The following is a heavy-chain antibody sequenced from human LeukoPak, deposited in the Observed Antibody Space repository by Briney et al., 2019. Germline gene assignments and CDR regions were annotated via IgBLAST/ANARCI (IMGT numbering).Heavy chain of an antibody. V-gene: IGHV4-4*07. D-gene: IGHD7-27*01. Sequence: SETLSLTCTVSGDSISTWYWNWIRQPAGKGLEWIGRTYISGSTDYNPSLKSRVNMSVDKSKNQFSLRLTSATAADTAVYYCTKGSITGDGAFDIWGQGTMVTVSS. J-gene: IGHJ3*02. CDR2: TYISGST. CDR3: TKGSITGDGAFDI. CDR1: GDSISTWY.